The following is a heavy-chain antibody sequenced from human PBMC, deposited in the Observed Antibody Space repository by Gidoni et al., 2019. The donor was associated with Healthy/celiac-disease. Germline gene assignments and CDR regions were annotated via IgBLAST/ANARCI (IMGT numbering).Heavy chain of an antibody. CDR3: ARRDCITTSCYSDY. CDR2: ISISSSHT. J-gene: IGHJ4*02. V-gene: IGHV3-11*05. CDR1: GSTFSDYY. Sequence: QVQLVESGGGLVKPGGSLRLSCAASGSTFSDYYMSWIRQAPGKGLEWVSYISISSSHTNYADSVKGRFTISRDNAKNSLYLQMNSLRVEDTAVYYCARRDCITTSCYSDYWGQGTLVTVSS. D-gene: IGHD2-2*01.